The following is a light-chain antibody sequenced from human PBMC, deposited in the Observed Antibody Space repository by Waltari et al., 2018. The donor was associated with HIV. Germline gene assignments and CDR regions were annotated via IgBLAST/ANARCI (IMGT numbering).Light chain of an antibody. CDR2: EVS. CDR3: SSYTPRTSVV. CDR1: TSDMSSLNF. Sequence: HSVLTQPASVSGSPGQSITISCSGPTSDMSSLNFVSWYQQHPGKAPRLILFEVSSRPAGVSDRFSGSKSGDTASLTISALRTEDEADYFCSSYTPRTSVVFGGGTKVTVL. J-gene: IGLJ3*02. V-gene: IGLV2-14*01.